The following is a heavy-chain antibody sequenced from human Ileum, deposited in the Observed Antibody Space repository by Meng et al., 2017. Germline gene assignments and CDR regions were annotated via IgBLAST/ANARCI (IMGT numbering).Heavy chain of an antibody. CDR3: AANSGKKMHS. V-gene: IGHV4-4*02. CDR2: IYHSGLV. J-gene: IGHJ4*02. D-gene: IGHD4-23*01. Sequence: QGQLQASGPGLVKPSGTLSLPGAVSGDSISTTNWWNWVRQPPGEGLEWIGEIYHSGLVNYNLSLKSRVTLSIDKSKNQFSLKLISVTAADTGVYYCAANSGKKMHSWGQGTLVTVSS. CDR1: GDSISTTNW.